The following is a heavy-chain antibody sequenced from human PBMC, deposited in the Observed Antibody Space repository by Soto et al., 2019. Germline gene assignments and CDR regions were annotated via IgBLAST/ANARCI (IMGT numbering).Heavy chain of an antibody. CDR1: GFTVSTKY. CDR3: ARDPWAADY. Sequence: EVQLVESGGGLVQPGGSLRLSCAASGFTVSTKYMSWVRQAPGKGLEWVSVIYSGGSTFYADSVRGRFTIPRDNPRNTANLQMNSRRAEDTAVYYCARDPWAADYWGQGTLVTVSS. J-gene: IGHJ4*02. CDR2: IYSGGST. D-gene: IGHD3-16*01. V-gene: IGHV3-66*01.